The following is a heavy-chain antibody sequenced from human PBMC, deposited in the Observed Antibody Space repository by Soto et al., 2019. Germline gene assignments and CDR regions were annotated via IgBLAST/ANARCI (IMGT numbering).Heavy chain of an antibody. CDR3: AKSSSSWPHAHFDS. J-gene: IGHJ4*02. CDR1: GYSFTSYW. D-gene: IGHD6-13*01. V-gene: IGHV5-51*01. CDR2: IYPSDSDT. Sequence: GESLKISCKGSGYSFTSYWIGWVRQMPGKGLEWLGIIYPSDSDTRYSPSFQGQVTLSVDKSINTAYLHWSSLKASDTATFYCAKSSSSWPHAHFDSWGQGTLVTVSS.